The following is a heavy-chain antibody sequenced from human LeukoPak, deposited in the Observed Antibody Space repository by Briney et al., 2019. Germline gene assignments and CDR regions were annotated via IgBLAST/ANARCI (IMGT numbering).Heavy chain of an antibody. Sequence: KPSETLSLTCAVYGGSFSGYYWSWIRQPPGKGLEWIGEINHSGSTNYNPSLKSRVTISVDTSKNQFSLKLSSVTAADTAVNYCARRLGMFDPWGQGTLVTVSS. CDR2: INHSGST. D-gene: IGHD3-10*01. CDR1: GGSFSGYY. V-gene: IGHV4-34*01. CDR3: ARRLGMFDP. J-gene: IGHJ5*02.